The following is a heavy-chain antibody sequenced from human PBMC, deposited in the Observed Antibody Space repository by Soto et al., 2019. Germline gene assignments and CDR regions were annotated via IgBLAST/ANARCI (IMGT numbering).Heavy chain of an antibody. V-gene: IGHV4-39*01. J-gene: IGHJ4*02. CDR2: IYYLGNT. CDR1: GGTICSTSSS. Sequence: PSESPYLTRTASGGTICSTSSSWGWNRKPPGKGLEWVGSIYYLGNTYYNPSLGSRVTISVDTSKNQFSLKLRSVTAADTAVFYCAGLYPYESSGYHLNYWGQGALVTVSS. D-gene: IGHD3-22*01. CDR3: AGLYPYESSGYHLNY.